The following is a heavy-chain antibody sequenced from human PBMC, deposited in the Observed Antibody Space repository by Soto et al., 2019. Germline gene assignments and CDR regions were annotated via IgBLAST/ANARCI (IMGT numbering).Heavy chain of an antibody. CDR1: GGSVSSGNYY. D-gene: IGHD4-17*01. J-gene: IGHJ5*02. CDR2: FYYTGSI. V-gene: IGHV4-61*01. Sequence: SETLSLTCTVSGGSVSSGNYYWSWIRQPPGEGLEWIGYFYYTGSINYNPSLKSRVTISVDTSKNQFSLRLSSVTAADTAVYYCARETYGDYVGYFDPWAQRIQVTVSS. CDR3: ARETYGDYVGYFDP.